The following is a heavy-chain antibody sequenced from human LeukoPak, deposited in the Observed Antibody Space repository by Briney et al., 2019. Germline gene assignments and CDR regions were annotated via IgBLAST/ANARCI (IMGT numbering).Heavy chain of an antibody. CDR3: ARGPDQWPLDY. D-gene: IGHD6-19*01. CDR2: IYYSGST. CDR1: GGSISSSSYY. J-gene: IGHJ4*02. V-gene: IGHV4-39*01. Sequence: PSETLSLACTVSGGSISSSSYYWGWIRQPPGKGLEWIGSIYYSGSTYYNPSLKSRVTISVDTSKNQFSLKLSSVTAADTAVYYCARGPDQWPLDYWGQGTLVTVSS.